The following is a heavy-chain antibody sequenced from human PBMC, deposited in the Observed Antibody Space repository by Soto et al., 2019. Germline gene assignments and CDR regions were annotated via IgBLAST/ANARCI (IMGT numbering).Heavy chain of an antibody. J-gene: IGHJ6*02. D-gene: IGHD2-2*01. CDR3: ARLGCSSTSCYAPRYYYYGMDV. V-gene: IGHV5-51*01. CDR1: GYSFTSYW. CDR2: IYPGDSDT. Sequence: GESLKISCKGSGYSFTSYWIGWVRQMPGKGLEWMGIIYPGDSDTRYSPSFQGQVTISADKSISTAYLQRSSLKASDTAMYYCARLGCSSTSCYAPRYYYYGMDVWGQGTTVTVSS.